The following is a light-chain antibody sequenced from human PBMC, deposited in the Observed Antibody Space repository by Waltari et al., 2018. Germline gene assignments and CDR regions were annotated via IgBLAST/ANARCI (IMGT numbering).Light chain of an antibody. CDR1: SSDVGGYHA. CDR3: SSYTSFSTPSYV. V-gene: IGLV2-14*03. J-gene: IGLJ1*01. CDR2: DVA. Sequence: QSALTQPASVSGSPGQSITISCPGTSSDVGGYHAVLWFQQHPGKAPKLLIYDVANRPSGVSNRFSGSKSGNTASLTISGLQAEDEADYYCSSYTSFSTPSYVFGTGTKVTVL.